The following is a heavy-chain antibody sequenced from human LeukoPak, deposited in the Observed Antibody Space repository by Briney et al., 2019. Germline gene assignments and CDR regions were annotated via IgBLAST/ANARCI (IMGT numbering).Heavy chain of an antibody. J-gene: IGHJ4*02. D-gene: IGHD1-1*01. V-gene: IGHV1-2*06. CDR1: GYTFTGYY. CDR2: INPNSGGT. Sequence: ASVKVSCKASGYTFTGYYIHWVRQAPGQGLERMGRINPNSGGTNYAQNFQGRVTMTRDTSTSTAYMELSRLRSDDTAVYYCARRLGAGTTLGYWGQGTLVTVSS. CDR3: ARRLGAGTTLGY.